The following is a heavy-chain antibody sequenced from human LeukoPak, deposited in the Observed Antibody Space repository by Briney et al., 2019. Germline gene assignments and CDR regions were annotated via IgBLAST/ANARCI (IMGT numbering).Heavy chain of an antibody. J-gene: IGHJ4*02. D-gene: IGHD3-22*01. Sequence: PGGSLRLSCAASGFTFSSYAMSWVRQAPGKGLEWVGRIKSKTDGGTTDYAAPVKGRFTISRDDSKNTLYLQMNSLKTEDTAVYYCTTAYGDYYDSSGYYYSFDYWGQGTLVTASS. V-gene: IGHV3-15*01. CDR1: GFTFSSYA. CDR2: IKSKTDGGTT. CDR3: TTAYGDYYDSSGYYYSFDY.